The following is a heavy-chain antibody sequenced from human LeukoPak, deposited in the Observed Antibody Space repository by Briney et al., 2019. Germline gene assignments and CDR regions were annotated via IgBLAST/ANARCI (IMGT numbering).Heavy chain of an antibody. V-gene: IGHV4-4*02. D-gene: IGHD4-11*01. CDR3: VRGLYSRDAGY. CDR2: IYHSGST. Sequence: SETLSLTCAVSGGSISSSNWWSWVRQPPGKGLEWIGDIYHSGSTNYNPSLKSRVTISVDKSKNQFSLNLGSVTAADTAVYYCVRGLYSRDAGYWGQGTLVTVSS. CDR1: GGSISSSNW. J-gene: IGHJ4*02.